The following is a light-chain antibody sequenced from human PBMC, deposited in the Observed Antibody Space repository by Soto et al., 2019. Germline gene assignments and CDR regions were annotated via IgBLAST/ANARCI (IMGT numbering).Light chain of an antibody. CDR2: DAS. CDR1: QSVSSY. J-gene: IGKJ5*01. V-gene: IGKV3-11*01. Sequence: EIVLTQSPATLSLSPGERATLSCRASQSVSSYLAWYQQKPGQAPRLLIYDASNRATGIPARFSGSGSGTDFTLTISSLEPEDFAVYDCQQRSNWPPISFGHGTRLEI. CDR3: QQRSNWPPIS.